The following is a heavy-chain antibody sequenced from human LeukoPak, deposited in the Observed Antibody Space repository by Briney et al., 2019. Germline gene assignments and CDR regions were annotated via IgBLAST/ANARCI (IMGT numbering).Heavy chain of an antibody. CDR2: IYYSGST. V-gene: IGHV4-61*01. CDR3: ARLWSGYFDY. Sequence: PSETLSLTCTVSGGSVSSGSYYWSWIRQPPGKGLEWIGYIYYSGSTNYNSSLESRVTISVDTSKNQFSLKLSSVTAADTAVYYCARLWSGYFDYWGQGTLVTVSS. CDR1: GGSVSSGSYY. D-gene: IGHD3-3*01. J-gene: IGHJ4*02.